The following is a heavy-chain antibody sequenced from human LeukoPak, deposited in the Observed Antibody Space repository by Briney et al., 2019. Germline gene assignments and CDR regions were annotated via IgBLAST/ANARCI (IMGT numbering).Heavy chain of an antibody. CDR2: INKDGSEK. CDR3: AKPLQYPYYYYGMDV. D-gene: IGHD5-24*01. Sequence: GGSLRLSCAASGFTFSNYWMTWVRQAPGEGLEWVGNINKDGSEKNYVDSVKGRFTISRDNSKNTLYLQMNSLRAEDTAVYYCAKPLQYPYYYYGMDVWGQGTTVTVSS. J-gene: IGHJ6*02. CDR1: GFTFSNYW. V-gene: IGHV3-7*01.